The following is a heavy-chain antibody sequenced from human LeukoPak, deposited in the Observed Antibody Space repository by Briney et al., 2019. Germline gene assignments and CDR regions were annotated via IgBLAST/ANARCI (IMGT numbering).Heavy chain of an antibody. V-gene: IGHV1-2*06. CDR2: INPNSGGT. CDR1: GYTFTGYY. D-gene: IGHD6-13*01. J-gene: IGHJ5*02. Sequence: ASVKVSCKASGYTFTGYYMHWVRQAPGQGLEWMGRINPNSGGTNYAQKFQGRVTMTRDTSISTAYMELSRLRSDDTAVYYCARELSAAAKYIWFDPWGQGTLVTVSS. CDR3: ARELSAAAKYIWFDP.